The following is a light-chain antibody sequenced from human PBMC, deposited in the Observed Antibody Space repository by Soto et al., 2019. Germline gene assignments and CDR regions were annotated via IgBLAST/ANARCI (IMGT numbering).Light chain of an antibody. CDR1: QDINKF. CDR2: DVS. CDR3: QQYDNYDIT. Sequence: IKTPQFPSSLSAAVGDRVTITCQASQDINKFLNWYQQKPGKAPKLLIYDVSNLETGVPLRFSGSGSETHFTLTINSLQPEDIATYYCQQYDNYDITFGQGTRLEIK. J-gene: IGKJ5*01. V-gene: IGKV1-33*01.